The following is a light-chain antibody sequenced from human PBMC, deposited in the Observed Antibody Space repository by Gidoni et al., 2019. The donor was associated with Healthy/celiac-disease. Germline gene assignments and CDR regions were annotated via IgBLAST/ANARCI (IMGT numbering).Light chain of an antibody. J-gene: IGKJ4*01. CDR3: QQYDNLPLP. CDR1: QDISNY. CDR2: DAS. Sequence: DIQMTQSPSSLSASVGDRVTITCQASQDISNYLNWYQQKPGKAPKLLIYDASHLETGVPSRFSGSVSGTDFTFTISSLQPEDISTYYCQQYDNLPLPFGGGTKVEIK. V-gene: IGKV1-33*01.